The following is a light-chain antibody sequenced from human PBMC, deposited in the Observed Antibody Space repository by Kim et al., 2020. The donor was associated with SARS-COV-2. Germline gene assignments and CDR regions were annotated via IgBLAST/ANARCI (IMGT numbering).Light chain of an antibody. CDR3: QVWDTKTVL. J-gene: IGLJ2*01. Sequence: VSVAPGQTARSSCDGDIVDRGVHRYQQTPGQAPDLLIYRENNRPSWVPQRFSGSQSGNTATLTISGVLAGDEAHYFCQVWDTKTVLFGGGTQLTVL. V-gene: IGLV3-9*02. CDR1: IVDRG. CDR2: REN.